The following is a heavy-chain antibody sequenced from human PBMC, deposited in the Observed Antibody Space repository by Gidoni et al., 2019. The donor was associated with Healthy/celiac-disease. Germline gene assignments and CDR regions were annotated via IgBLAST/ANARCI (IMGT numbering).Heavy chain of an antibody. CDR2: IIPIFGTA. CDR3: ARADRYYDSSGYPAPSFDI. V-gene: IGHV1-69*01. CDR1: GGTFSSYP. D-gene: IGHD3-22*01. Sequence: QVQLVQAGAEVKKPGSSVKVSGKASGGTFSSYPISWVRLAPGQGLEWMGGIIPIFGTANYAQKFQGRVTITADESTSTAYMELSSLRSEDTAVYYCARADRYYDSSGYPAPSFDIWGQGTMVTVSS. J-gene: IGHJ3*02.